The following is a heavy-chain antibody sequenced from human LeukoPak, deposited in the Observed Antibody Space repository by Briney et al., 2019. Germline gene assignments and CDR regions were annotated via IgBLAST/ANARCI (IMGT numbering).Heavy chain of an antibody. CDR2: IRYDGSNK. V-gene: IGHV3-30*02. CDR1: GFIFSNYG. J-gene: IGHJ4*02. CDR3: ARDSYSSSWYAGGYFDY. D-gene: IGHD6-13*01. Sequence: PGGSLRLSCAASGFIFSNYGMHWVRQAPGKGLEWVAFIRYDGSNKYYADSVKGRFTISRDNSKNTLYLQMNSLRAEDTAVYYCARDSYSSSWYAGGYFDYWGQGTLVTVSS.